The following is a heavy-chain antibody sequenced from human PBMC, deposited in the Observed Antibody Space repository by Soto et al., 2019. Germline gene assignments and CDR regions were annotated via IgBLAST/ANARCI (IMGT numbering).Heavy chain of an antibody. D-gene: IGHD3-3*01. CDR3: IRAEGDFTFTGCYYCLDG. Sequence: ASVKVSCKASGYTFTNYYIHWVRQAPGQGLEWMGVINPSGGSTSYAQKFQGRLTVTRDTSAMTVYMELSSLRSEDTAVYYCIRAEGDFTFTGCYYCLDGWAKGTTVNVAS. CDR1: GYTFTNYY. J-gene: IGHJ6*03. V-gene: IGHV1-46*03. CDR2: INPSGGST.